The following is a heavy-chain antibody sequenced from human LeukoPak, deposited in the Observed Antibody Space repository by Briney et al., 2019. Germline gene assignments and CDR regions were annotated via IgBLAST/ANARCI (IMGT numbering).Heavy chain of an antibody. CDR3: AKDYPLDY. V-gene: IGHV3-21*04. CDR2: ISSGSSYI. Sequence: GGSLRLSCAASGFTFSSYSMNWVRQAPGKGLEWVSSISSGSSYIYYADSVKGRFTISRDNAKNSLYLQMNTLRAEDTAVYYCAKDYPLDYWGQGALVTVSS. J-gene: IGHJ4*02. CDR1: GFTFSSYS.